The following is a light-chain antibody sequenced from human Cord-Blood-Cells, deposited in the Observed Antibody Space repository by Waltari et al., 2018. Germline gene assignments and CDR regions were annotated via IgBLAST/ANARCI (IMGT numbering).Light chain of an antibody. V-gene: IGLV3-1*01. CDR2: QDS. Sequence: SYELTQPHSVSVSPGQTASITCRGGILGSKYACWYQQKPGQSPVLVLYQDSKPPSGIPERFSGSNSGNTATLTISGIQAMDEADYYCQAWDSSTACVFGTGTKVTVL. CDR3: QAWDSSTACV. CDR1: ILGSKY. J-gene: IGLJ1*01.